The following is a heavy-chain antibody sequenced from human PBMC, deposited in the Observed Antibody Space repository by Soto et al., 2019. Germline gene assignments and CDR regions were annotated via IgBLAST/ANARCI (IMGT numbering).Heavy chain of an antibody. CDR1: GFTFSSYS. Sequence: EVQLVGSGGGLVQPGGSLRLSCAASGFTFSSYSMNWVRQAPGKGLEWVSYISSSSSTIYYADSVKGRFTISRDNAKNSLYLQMNSLRAEDTAVYYCARAGIYYYYYMDVWGKGTTVTVSS. CDR3: ARAGIYYYYYMDV. CDR2: ISSSSSTI. J-gene: IGHJ6*03. V-gene: IGHV3-48*01. D-gene: IGHD6-13*01.